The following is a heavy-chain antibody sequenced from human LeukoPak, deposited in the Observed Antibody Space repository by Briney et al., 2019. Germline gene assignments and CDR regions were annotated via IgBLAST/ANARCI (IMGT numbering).Heavy chain of an antibody. D-gene: IGHD3-10*01. J-gene: IGHJ4*02. CDR3: ARIGADYYGSGSSI. V-gene: IGHV3-30*03. CDR1: GVTFSSYG. CDR2: ISYDGSST. Sequence: PGGSLRLSCAASGVTFSSYGMHWVRQAPGKGLEWVAVISYDGSSTYYADSVKGRFTISRDNSKNSLYLQMNSLRDEDTAVYYCARIGADYYGSGSSIWGQGTLVTVSS.